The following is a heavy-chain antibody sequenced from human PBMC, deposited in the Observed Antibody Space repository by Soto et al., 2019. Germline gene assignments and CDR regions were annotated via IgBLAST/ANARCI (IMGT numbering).Heavy chain of an antibody. D-gene: IGHD1-26*01. CDR1: GYTFTSYG. J-gene: IGHJ6*02. V-gene: IGHV1-18*01. CDR3: AREGNRGSYPYYYYYSGMDV. Sequence: RAAVKVSCQASGYTFTSYGISWVRQAPGQGLEWMGWISAYNGNTNYAQKLQGRVTMTTYTSTSTAYMELRSLRSDDTAVYYCAREGNRGSYPYYYYYSGMDVWGQGTTGTVS. CDR2: ISAYNGNT.